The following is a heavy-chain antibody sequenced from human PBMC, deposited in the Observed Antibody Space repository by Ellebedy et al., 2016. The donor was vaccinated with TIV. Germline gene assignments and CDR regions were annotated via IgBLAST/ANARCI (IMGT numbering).Heavy chain of an antibody. D-gene: IGHD1-1*01. J-gene: IGHJ4*01. CDR3: STLSDTGY. Sequence: GESLKISCAASGFTFSDYWMNWVRQAPGKGLEWVANIKPGGNEKFYVGSVVGRFTISRDNAKNTLYLQMNSLKAEDTAMYYCSTLSDTGYWGHGTLVTVSS. CDR1: GFTFSDYW. CDR2: IKPGGNEK. V-gene: IGHV3-7*01.